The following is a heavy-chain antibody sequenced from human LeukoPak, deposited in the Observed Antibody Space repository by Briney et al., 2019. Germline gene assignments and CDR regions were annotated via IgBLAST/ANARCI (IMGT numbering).Heavy chain of an antibody. Sequence: PSETLSLTCTVSGGSISSSSYYWGWIRQPPGKGLEWIGSMYHSGSTYYNPSLKSRVTISVDTSKNQFSLKLSSVTAADTAVYYCARDVRDAFDIWGQGTMVTVSS. CDR1: GGSISSSSYY. CDR2: MYHSGST. V-gene: IGHV4-39*07. D-gene: IGHD3-10*01. CDR3: ARDVRDAFDI. J-gene: IGHJ3*02.